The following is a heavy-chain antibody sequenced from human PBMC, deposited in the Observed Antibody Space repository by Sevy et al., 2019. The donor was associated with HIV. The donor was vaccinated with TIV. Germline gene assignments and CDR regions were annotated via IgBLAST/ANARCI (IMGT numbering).Heavy chain of an antibody. CDR1: GDSVSSSSVA. Sequence: SETLSLTCTISGDSVSSSSVAWNWNRQSPSRGLEWLGRTYYRSKWYNDYSLSVKNRIIISPDTSKNQLSLQLNSVTPEDSAVYYCARAITIFGLTIMLDPWGLGTLVTVSS. J-gene: IGHJ5*02. D-gene: IGHD3-3*01. CDR3: ARAITIFGLTIMLDP. V-gene: IGHV6-1*01. CDR2: TYYRSKWYN.